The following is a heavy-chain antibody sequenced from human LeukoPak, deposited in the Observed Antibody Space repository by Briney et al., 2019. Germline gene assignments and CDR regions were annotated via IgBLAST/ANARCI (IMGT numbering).Heavy chain of an antibody. Sequence: ASVKVAWKAAGGTFSSYAISWVRQAAGQGLEWMGRIIPMLGIGNYAQKCQGRVTITADNSTSTAYMAPSSLRSEDTAVYYCASASTVVVPHNGVYYYGMDVWGQGTTVTVSS. CDR2: IIPMLGIG. CDR3: ASASTVVVPHNGVYYYGMDV. J-gene: IGHJ6*02. D-gene: IGHD2-15*01. CDR1: GGTFSSYA. V-gene: IGHV1-69*04.